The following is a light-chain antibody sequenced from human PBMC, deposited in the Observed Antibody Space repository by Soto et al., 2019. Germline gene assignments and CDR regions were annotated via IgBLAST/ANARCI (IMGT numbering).Light chain of an antibody. CDR2: DAS. V-gene: IGKV1-5*01. J-gene: IGKJ2*01. CDR1: QSIVGW. CDR3: QQYHTYSYT. Sequence: DIQMTQSPSNLSASVGDRVTITCRASQSIVGWLAWYQQKPGKAPQLLIYDASTLEGGVSSRFGGSGTGTEFTLTISSLQPDDFATYYCQQYHTYSYTFGQGTKLEIK.